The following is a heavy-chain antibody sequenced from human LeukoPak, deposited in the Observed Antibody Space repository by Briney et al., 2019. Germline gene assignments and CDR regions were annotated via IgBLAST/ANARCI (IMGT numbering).Heavy chain of an antibody. CDR1: GYTFTSYG. J-gene: IGHJ4*02. CDR2: ISAYNGNT. Sequence: WASVKVSCKASGYTFTSYGISWVRQAPGQGLEWMGWISAYNGNTNYAQKVQDRVTMTTDTSTSTAYMELRSLRSDDTAVYYCARDPPKYSSSSAGDYWGQGTLVIVAS. D-gene: IGHD6-6*01. V-gene: IGHV1-18*01. CDR3: ARDPPKYSSSSAGDY.